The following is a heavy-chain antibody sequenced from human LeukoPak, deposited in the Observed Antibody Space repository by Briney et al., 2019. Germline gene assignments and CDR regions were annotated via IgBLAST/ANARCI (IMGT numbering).Heavy chain of an antibody. D-gene: IGHD3-22*01. Sequence: ASVTVSCKASGYTFTNYAISGVRQAPGQGVEWMGWISVYSDDTKSAQNLQGRITMTKDTSTSTAYMELRSLRSDDTAVYYCAREADSSGYFFRPDYWGQGTLVTVSS. V-gene: IGHV1-18*01. CDR1: GYTFTNYA. CDR2: ISVYSDDT. J-gene: IGHJ4*02. CDR3: AREADSSGYFFRPDY.